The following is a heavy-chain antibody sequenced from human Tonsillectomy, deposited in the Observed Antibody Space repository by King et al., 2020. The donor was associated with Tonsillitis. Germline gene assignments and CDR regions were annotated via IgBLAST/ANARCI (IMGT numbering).Heavy chain of an antibody. V-gene: IGHV3-64D*06. CDR3: VKDLIGTYSFDF. CDR2: IHDNGVGT. J-gene: IGHJ4*02. CDR1: GFTFSSCA. Sequence: VQLVESGGGLVQPGGSLRLFCSASGFTFSSCAMHGVRQAPGKGREYVLTIHDNGVGTYYSDSVKGRFTISRDNSESTLFLQMSSLRPEDTAVYYCVKDLIGTYSFDFWGQGALVTVSS. D-gene: IGHD3-16*01.